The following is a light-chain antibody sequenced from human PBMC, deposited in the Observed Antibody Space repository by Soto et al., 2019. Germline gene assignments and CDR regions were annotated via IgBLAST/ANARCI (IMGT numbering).Light chain of an antibody. Sequence: DIQMTQSPSTLSASVGDRVTITCRASQSISSWLAWYQQKPGKAPKLLIYKASSLESGVPSRFSGSGSGTEFTLTISSLQPDDFATYYCQQWGTFGQGTNVEIK. CDR3: QQWGT. V-gene: IGKV1-5*03. CDR2: KAS. CDR1: QSISSW. J-gene: IGKJ1*01.